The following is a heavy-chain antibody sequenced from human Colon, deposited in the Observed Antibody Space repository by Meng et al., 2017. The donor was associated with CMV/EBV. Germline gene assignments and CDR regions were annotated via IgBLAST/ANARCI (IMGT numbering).Heavy chain of an antibody. CDR3: ARGESYPWARHEYYGMDV. V-gene: IGHV3-43D*03. D-gene: IGHD3-10*01. J-gene: IGHJ6*02. Sequence: GESLKISCAASGFTFDDYAMHWVRQAPGKGLEWVSLISWDGGSTYYADSVKGRFTISRDNVKNLLYLQINSLRAEDMAVYYCARGESYPWARHEYYGMDVWGQGTTVTVSS. CDR2: ISWDGGST. CDR1: GFTFDDYA.